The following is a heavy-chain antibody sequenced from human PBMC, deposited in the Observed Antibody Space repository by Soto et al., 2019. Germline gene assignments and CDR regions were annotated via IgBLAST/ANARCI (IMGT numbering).Heavy chain of an antibody. D-gene: IGHD6-13*01. V-gene: IGHV4-31*03. CDR1: GGSISGEGYY. J-gene: IGHJ5*02. CDR3: ARAWTATAGWANWFDR. Sequence: QVQLQESGPGLVEPSQTLSLTCTVSGGSISGEGYYWSWIRQYSGRGLEWIGYIHYSGSNYSNPSLKSRVTISVATSKTQFFLKLTSVTAADTAVYYCARAWTATAGWANWFDRWGQGTLVTVSS. CDR2: IHYSGSN.